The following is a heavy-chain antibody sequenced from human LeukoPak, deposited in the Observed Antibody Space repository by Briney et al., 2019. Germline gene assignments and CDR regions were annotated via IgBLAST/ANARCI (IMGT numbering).Heavy chain of an antibody. CDR3: ARARDGLDY. CDR1: GDSVSNGNYY. J-gene: IGHJ4*02. CDR2: IYYTGKT. Sequence: PSETLSLTCTVSGDSVSNGNYYWSWLRQPPGRALEWIGYIYYTGKTYYNPSLEGRVTILVDTSRNHFSVKLSSVTAADTAVYYCARARDGLDYWGRGTLVTVSS. V-gene: IGHV4-61*03. D-gene: IGHD5-24*01.